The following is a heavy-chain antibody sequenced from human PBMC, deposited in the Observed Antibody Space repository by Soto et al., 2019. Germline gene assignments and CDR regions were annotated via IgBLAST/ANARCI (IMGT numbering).Heavy chain of an antibody. D-gene: IGHD2-21*01. CDR2: IPSRSNYI. CDR3: ARNRRIAVEMDV. J-gene: IGHJ6*02. V-gene: IGHV3-21*02. CDR1: GFTFSDYN. Sequence: EVQLVESGGGLVKPGGSLRLSCVASGFTFSDYNMNWLRQTPGKGLVWVSSIPSRSNYIYYADSLKGRFTVSRDNARNSLYLQVDNLRAEDTAVYYCARNRRIAVEMDVWGQGTTVTVSS.